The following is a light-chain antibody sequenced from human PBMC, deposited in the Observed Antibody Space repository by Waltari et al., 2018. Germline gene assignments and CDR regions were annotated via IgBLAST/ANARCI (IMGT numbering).Light chain of an antibody. V-gene: IGKV3-11*01. CDR1: QTISNY. CDR3: QQRYDWPLT. Sequence: EIVLTQSPATLSLSPGERATLTCSASQTISNYFAWYQQKPGQAPRVLIYDASNRAAGIPARVSGSGSGTDFTLTISSLEPEDFAVYYCQQRYDWPLTFGGGTKVEIK. CDR2: DAS. J-gene: IGKJ4*01.